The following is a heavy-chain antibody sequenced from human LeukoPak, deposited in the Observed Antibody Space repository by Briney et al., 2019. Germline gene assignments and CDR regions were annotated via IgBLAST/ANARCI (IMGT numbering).Heavy chain of an antibody. Sequence: ASVKVSCKASGYTFTGYYIHWVRQAPGQALEWMGWINPNSGGANYAQKFQGRVTMTRDTSISAAYMDLHSLRSDDTAVYFCARDKSLADPYFFDYWGQGTLVTVSS. V-gene: IGHV1-2*02. CDR2: INPNSGGA. J-gene: IGHJ4*02. CDR3: ARDKSLADPYFFDY. CDR1: GYTFTGYY.